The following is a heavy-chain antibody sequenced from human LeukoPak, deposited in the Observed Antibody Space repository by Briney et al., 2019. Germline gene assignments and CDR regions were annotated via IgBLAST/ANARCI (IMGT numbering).Heavy chain of an antibody. CDR2: IKQDGSEK. CDR3: AREDDWNYDDY. J-gene: IGHJ4*02. CDR1: GFTFSNYW. Sequence: GRSLRLSCAASGFTFSNYWMSWVRQAPGKGLEWVANIKQDGSEKYYVNSVKGRFTISRDNAKNSLYLQMNSLRAEDTAIYYCAREDDWNYDDYWGQGTLVTVSS. D-gene: IGHD1-7*01. V-gene: IGHV3-7*01.